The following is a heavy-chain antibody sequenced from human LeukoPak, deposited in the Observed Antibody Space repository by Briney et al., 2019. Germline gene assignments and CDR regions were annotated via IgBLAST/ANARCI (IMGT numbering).Heavy chain of an antibody. J-gene: IGHJ4*02. CDR1: GFTFSSYS. CDR3: ATYGSGSYPTYYFDY. CDR2: ISSSSSYI. V-gene: IGHV3-21*01. D-gene: IGHD3-10*01. Sequence: GGSLRHSCAASGFTFSSYSMNWVRQAPGKGLEWVSSISSSSSYIYYADSVKGRFTISGDNAKNSLYLQMNSLRAEDTAVYYCATYGSGSYPTYYFDYWGQGTLVTVSS.